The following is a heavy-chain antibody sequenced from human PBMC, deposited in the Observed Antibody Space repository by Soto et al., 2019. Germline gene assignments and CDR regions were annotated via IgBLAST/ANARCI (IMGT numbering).Heavy chain of an antibody. D-gene: IGHD3-16*01. J-gene: IGHJ4*02. Sequence: SVKVSCKDSGGLFSSFAISWVRQAPGQGLEWMGGIIPVFGTTNYAQKFQGRVTITADESTNTAYMELSSLPSDDTAMYYCARGGGPYVWFNEFWGQGTQVTVSS. V-gene: IGHV1-69*13. CDR1: GGLFSSFA. CDR2: IIPVFGTT. CDR3: ARGGGPYVWFNEF.